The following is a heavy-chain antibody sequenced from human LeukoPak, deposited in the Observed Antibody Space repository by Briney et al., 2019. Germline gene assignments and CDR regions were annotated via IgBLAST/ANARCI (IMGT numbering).Heavy chain of an antibody. CDR2: IIPIFGTA. V-gene: IGHV1-69*01. D-gene: IGHD3-22*01. CDR3: ASSGEMKGAGSSGYYYAPYYFDY. Sequence: GSSVKVSCKASGGTFSSYAISWVRQAPGQGLEWMGGIIPIFGTANYAQKFQGRVTITADESTSTADMVLSSLRSEYTAVYYCASSGEMKGAGSSGYYYAPYYFDYWGQGTLVTVSS. CDR1: GGTFSSYA. J-gene: IGHJ4*02.